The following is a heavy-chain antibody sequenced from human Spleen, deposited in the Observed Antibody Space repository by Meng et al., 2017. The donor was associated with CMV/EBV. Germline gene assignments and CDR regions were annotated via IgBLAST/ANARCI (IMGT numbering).Heavy chain of an antibody. CDR2: IRNRADRFTT. J-gene: IGHJ6*02. V-gene: IGHV3-72*01. CDR3: VRGYSNAWYGYFYYYGMDV. D-gene: IGHD6-13*01. Sequence: GESLKISCAASGFTFSSYEMNWVRQAPGKGLEWVGRIRNRADRFTTEYAASVKGRFTISRDDSNKSLFLQMSGLKTEDTAVYYCVRGYSNAWYGYFYYYGMDVWGHGTSVTVSS. CDR1: GFTFSSYE.